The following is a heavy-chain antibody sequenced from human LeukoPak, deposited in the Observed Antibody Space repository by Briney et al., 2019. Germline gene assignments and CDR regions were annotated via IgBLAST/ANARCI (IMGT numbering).Heavy chain of an antibody. V-gene: IGHV1-18*01. CDR1: GYTFTSYG. D-gene: IGHD3-10*01. CDR3: AREITMVRRVTRRENNWFDP. CDR2: ISAYNGNT. J-gene: IGHJ5*02. Sequence: GASVKVSCKASGYTFTSYGISWVRQAPGQGLEWMGWISAYNGNTNYAQKLQGRVTMTTDTSTSTAYMELRSLRSDDTAVYYCAREITMVRRVTRRENNWFDPWGQGTLVTVSS.